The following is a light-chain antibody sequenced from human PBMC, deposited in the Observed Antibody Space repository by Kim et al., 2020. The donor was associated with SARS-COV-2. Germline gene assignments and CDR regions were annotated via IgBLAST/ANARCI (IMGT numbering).Light chain of an antibody. J-gene: IGLJ3*02. Sequence: ALGQTVRITCQGDSLRSYYASWYQQKPGQAPVLVIYGKNNRPSGIPDLFSGSSSGNTASLTITGAQAEDEADYYCNSRDSSGNFWVFGGGTQLTVL. CDR1: SLRSYY. V-gene: IGLV3-19*01. CDR2: GKN. CDR3: NSRDSSGNFWV.